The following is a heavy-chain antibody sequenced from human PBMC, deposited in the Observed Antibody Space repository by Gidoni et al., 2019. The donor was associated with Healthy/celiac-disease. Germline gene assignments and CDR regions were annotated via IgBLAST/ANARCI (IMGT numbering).Heavy chain of an antibody. D-gene: IGHD1-26*01. V-gene: IGHV3-66*01. CDR3: ARTSGSYYVSWFDP. CDR2: IYSGGST. J-gene: IGHJ5*02. Sequence: GLEWVSVIYSGGSTYYADSVKGRFTISRDNSKNTLYLQMNSLRAEDTAVYYCARTSGSYYVSWFDPWGQGTLVTVSS.